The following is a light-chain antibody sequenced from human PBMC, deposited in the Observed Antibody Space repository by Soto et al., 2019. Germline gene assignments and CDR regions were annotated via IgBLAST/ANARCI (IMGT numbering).Light chain of an antibody. CDR2: GAS. Sequence: EIVMTQSPATLSVSPGERATLSCRASQSVGSNLAWNQQKPGQAPRLLIYGASTRATGIPARFSGSGSGTELDLTISSLQSEAYAFYFCQQYQNWPTSRTFGQGTKVEIK. V-gene: IGKV3-15*01. CDR3: QQYQNWPTSRT. CDR1: QSVGSN. J-gene: IGKJ1*01.